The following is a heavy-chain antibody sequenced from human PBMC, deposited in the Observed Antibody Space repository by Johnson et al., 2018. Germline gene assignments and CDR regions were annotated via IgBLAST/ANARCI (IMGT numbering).Heavy chain of an antibody. CDR3: ARDRGIVGATTLLLSYYMDV. J-gene: IGHJ6*03. Sequence: QVQLVQSGGGVVQPGRSLRLSCPASGFTFSSYGMHWVRQAPGKGLEWVAVIWYDGSNKYYADSVKGRFTISSDNSKNTLYLQMNSLRAEDTAVYYCARDRGIVGATTLLLSYYMDVWGKGTTVTVSS. V-gene: IGHV3-33*08. D-gene: IGHD1-26*01. CDR1: GFTFSSYG. CDR2: IWYDGSNK.